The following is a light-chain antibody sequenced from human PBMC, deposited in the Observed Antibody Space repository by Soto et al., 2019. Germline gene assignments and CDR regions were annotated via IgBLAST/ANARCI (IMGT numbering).Light chain of an antibody. V-gene: IGLV3-21*02. CDR3: QVWDPSSDEGV. J-gene: IGLJ3*02. CDR2: DDG. Sequence: SYELTQAPSVSVAPGQTARVTCGGNNIGSKSVHWYQHRPGQAPVLVVYDDGDRPSGIPERLSGSKSGNTATLTIDRVEAGDEADYYCQVWDPSSDEGVFGGGTQLTVL. CDR1: NIGSKS.